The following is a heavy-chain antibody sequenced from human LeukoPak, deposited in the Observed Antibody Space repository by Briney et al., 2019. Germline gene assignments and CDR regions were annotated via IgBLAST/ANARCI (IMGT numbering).Heavy chain of an antibody. CDR2: IIPIFGTA. D-gene: IGHD5-24*01. CDR3: ARDRIEIGYYFDY. V-gene: IGHV1-69*13. CDR1: GYTFTSYG. Sequence: SVKVSCKASGYTFTSYGISWVRQAPGQGLEWMGGIIPIFGTANYAQKFQGRVTITADESTSTAYMELSSLRSEDTAVYYCARDRIEIGYYFDYWGQGTLVTVSS. J-gene: IGHJ4*02.